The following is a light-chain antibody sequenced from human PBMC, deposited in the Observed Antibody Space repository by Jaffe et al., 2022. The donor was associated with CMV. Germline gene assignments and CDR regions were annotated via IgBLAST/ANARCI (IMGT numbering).Light chain of an antibody. CDR3: QSSDSTYTYPLV. CDR1: TLSNQY. J-gene: IGLJ3*02. V-gene: IGLV3-25*03. CDR2: KDS. Sequence: SYELTQPPSVSVSPGQTARITCSGDTLSNQYASWYQQRPGQAPLLVIRKDSERPSGIPERFSGSSSGTTVTLTISGVQAEDEADYYCQSSDSTYTYPLVFGGGTKLTVI.